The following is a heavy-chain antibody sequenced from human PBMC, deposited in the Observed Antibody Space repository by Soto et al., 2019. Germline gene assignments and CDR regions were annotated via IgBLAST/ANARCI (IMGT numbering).Heavy chain of an antibody. D-gene: IGHD3-3*01. J-gene: IGHJ6*02. Sequence: CAASGFTFSSYSMNWVRQAPGKGLEWVSSISSSSSYIYYADSVKGRFTISRDNAKNSLYLQMNSLRAEDTAVYYCARSGVWSGFYYYGMDVWGQGTTVTVSS. CDR2: ISSSSSYI. CDR3: ARSGVWSGFYYYGMDV. CDR1: GFTFSSYS. V-gene: IGHV3-21*01.